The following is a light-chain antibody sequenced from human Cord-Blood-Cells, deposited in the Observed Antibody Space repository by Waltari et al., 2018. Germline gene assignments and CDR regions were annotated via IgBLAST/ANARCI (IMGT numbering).Light chain of an antibody. V-gene: IGLV2-23*02. CDR2: EVS. J-gene: IGLJ2*01. CDR3: CSYAGSSPVV. Sequence: QSALTQPASVSASPGQSITISCTGTSSDVGSYNLVSWYQQHPGKAPKIMIYEVSKRPSGVSNRFSGSKSGNTASLTISGLQAEDEADYYCCSYAGSSPVVFGGGTKLTVL. CDR1: SSDVGSYNL.